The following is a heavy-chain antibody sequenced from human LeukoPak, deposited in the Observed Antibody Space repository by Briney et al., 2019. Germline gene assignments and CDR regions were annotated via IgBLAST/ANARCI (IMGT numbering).Heavy chain of an antibody. V-gene: IGHV1-2*02. CDR3: AREATVTTIFDY. CDR2: ISHNSGGT. Sequence: ASVKDTRKASGYTFTGYYIYWVRQAAVQGLEWMGWISHNSGGTNYAQKFQGRVTMTWDTSISTAYMELSRLTSDDTAVYYCAREATVTTIFDYWGQGTLVTVSS. J-gene: IGHJ4*02. CDR1: GYTFTGYY. D-gene: IGHD4-11*01.